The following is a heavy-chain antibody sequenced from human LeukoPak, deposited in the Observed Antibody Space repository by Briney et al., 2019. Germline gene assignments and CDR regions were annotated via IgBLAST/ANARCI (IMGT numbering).Heavy chain of an antibody. CDR3: ARDGELELVASAFDI. V-gene: IGHV1-46*01. J-gene: IGHJ3*02. CDR2: INPSGGST. D-gene: IGHD1-7*01. CDR1: GYTFTSYY. Sequence: ASVKVSCKASGYTFTSYYMHWVRQAPGQGLEWMGIINPSGGSTSYAQKFQGRVTMTRDMSTSTVYMELSSLRSEDTAVYYCARDGELELVASAFDIWGQGTMVTVS.